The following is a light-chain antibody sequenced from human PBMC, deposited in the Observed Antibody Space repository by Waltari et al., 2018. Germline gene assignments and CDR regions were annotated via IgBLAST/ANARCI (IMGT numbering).Light chain of an antibody. Sequence: DIVMTQSPLSLSVTPGEPASISCRSSQSLLHRSGNTFLDWYLQNPGQSPQLLIYLISNRASGVPDRFSGSGSGTDFTLKISRVEAEDVGVYFCMQARQTPWTFGQGTKVEIK. CDR3: MQARQTPWT. J-gene: IGKJ1*01. V-gene: IGKV2-28*01. CDR1: QSLLHRSGNTF. CDR2: LIS.